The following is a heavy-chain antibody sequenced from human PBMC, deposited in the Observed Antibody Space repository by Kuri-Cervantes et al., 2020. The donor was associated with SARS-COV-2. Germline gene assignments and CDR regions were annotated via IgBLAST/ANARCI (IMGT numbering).Heavy chain of an antibody. Sequence: GESLKISCAASGFTVSSNYMSWVRQAPGEGLEWVSVIYSGGSTYYADSVKGRFTISRDNSKNTLYLQMNSLRAEDTAVYYCAREQEDYYYYYYMDVWGKGTTVTVSS. CDR3: AREQEDYYYYYYMDV. CDR2: IYSGGST. V-gene: IGHV3-66*02. CDR1: GFTVSSNY. D-gene: IGHD1/OR15-1a*01. J-gene: IGHJ6*03.